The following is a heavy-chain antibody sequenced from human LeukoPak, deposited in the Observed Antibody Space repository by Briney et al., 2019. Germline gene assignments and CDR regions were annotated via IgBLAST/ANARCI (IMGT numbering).Heavy chain of an antibody. Sequence: PSETLSLTCTVSGGSISSYYWSWIRPPPGKGLEWIGNIFYTGNGNYNPSLKSRVTISVDTSKNQFSLKLSSVTAADTAVYYWAALGDHAPTGLYYWGEGALVTVSS. CDR3: AALGDHAPTGLYY. V-gene: IGHV4-59*08. D-gene: IGHD4-17*01. CDR2: IFYTGNG. J-gene: IGHJ4*02. CDR1: GGSISSYY.